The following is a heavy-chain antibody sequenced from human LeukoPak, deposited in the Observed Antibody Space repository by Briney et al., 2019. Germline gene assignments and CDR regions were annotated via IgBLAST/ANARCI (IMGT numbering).Heavy chain of an antibody. Sequence: PGGSLGLSCAASGFTVSSNHMSWVRQAPGKGLEGVSVIYSGGSTYYADSVKGRFTISRDNSKNTLYLQMNSLRAEDTAVYYCARDLAYFGSGKQNYWGQGTLVTVSS. CDR1: GFTVSSNH. J-gene: IGHJ4*02. V-gene: IGHV3-66*01. CDR3: ARDLAYFGSGKQNY. D-gene: IGHD3-10*01. CDR2: IYSGGST.